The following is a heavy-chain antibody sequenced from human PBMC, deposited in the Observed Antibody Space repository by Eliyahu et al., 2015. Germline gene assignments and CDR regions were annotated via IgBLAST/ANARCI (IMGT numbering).Heavy chain of an antibody. CDR1: XYTXTSYG. CDR3: ARDGRGGLNKRWFDP. CDR2: ISAXNGNT. D-gene: IGHD3-16*01. V-gene: IGHV1-18*01. J-gene: IGHJ5*02. Sequence: QVQLVQSGAEVXXPXASXKVSCKASXYTXTSYGLSWVRQAPGQGLEWMGWISAXNGNTXYAQKLQGRVTMTTDTSTSTAYMELRSLRSDDTAVYYCARDGRGGLNKRWFDPWGQGTLVTVSS.